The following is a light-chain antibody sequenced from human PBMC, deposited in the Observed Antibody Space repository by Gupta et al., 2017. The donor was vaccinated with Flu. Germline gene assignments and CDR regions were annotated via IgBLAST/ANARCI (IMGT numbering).Light chain of an antibody. Sequence: PSSLSASVGDRVTITCRASQRISSYLNWYQQKPGKAPKLLIYAASSLQSGVPSRFSGSGSGTDFTLTISRLQPEDFATYYCQQRDSTLWTFGQGTKVEIK. J-gene: IGKJ1*01. CDR1: QRISSY. CDR2: AAS. V-gene: IGKV1-39*01. CDR3: QQRDSTLWT.